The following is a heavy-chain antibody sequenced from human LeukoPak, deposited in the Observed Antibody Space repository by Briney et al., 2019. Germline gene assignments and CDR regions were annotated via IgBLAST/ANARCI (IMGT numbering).Heavy chain of an antibody. CDR2: ISAYNGNT. D-gene: IGHD3-3*01. CDR3: ARVSYDFWSGYPNWFDP. Sequence: APVKVSCKASGYTFTSYGISWVRQAPGQGLEWMGWISAYNGNTNYAQKLQGRVTMTTDTSTGTAYMELRSLRSDDTAVYYCARVSYDFWSGYPNWFDPWGQGTLVTVSS. V-gene: IGHV1-18*01. J-gene: IGHJ5*02. CDR1: GYTFTSYG.